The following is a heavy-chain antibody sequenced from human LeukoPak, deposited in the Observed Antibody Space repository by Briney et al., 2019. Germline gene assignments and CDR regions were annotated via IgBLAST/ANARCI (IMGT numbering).Heavy chain of an antibody. D-gene: IGHD2/OR15-2a*01. CDR1: GGSISSGGYY. CDR3: ARDLSLDY. CDR2: IYHSGST. V-gene: IGHV4-30-2*01. J-gene: IGHJ4*02. Sequence: PSETLSLTCTVSGGSISSGGYYWSWIRQPPGKGLEWIGYIYHSGSTYYNPSLKSRVTISVDRSKNQFSLKLSSVTAADTAVYYCARDLSLDYWGQGTLVTVSS.